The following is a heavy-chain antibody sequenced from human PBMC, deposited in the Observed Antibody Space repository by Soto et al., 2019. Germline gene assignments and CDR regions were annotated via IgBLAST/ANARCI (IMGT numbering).Heavy chain of an antibody. J-gene: IGHJ5*02. Sequence: GGSLRLSCAASGFTFSSYGMHWVRQAPGKGLEWVAVISYDGSNKYYADSVKGRFTISRDNSKNTLYLQMNSLRAEDTAVYYCAKDSEEQWLIGGWFDPWGQGTLVTVSS. CDR3: AKDSEEQWLIGGWFDP. CDR2: ISYDGSNK. CDR1: GFTFSSYG. V-gene: IGHV3-30*18. D-gene: IGHD6-19*01.